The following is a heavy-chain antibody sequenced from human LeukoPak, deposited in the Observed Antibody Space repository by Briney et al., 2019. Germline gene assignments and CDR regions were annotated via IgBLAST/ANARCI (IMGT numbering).Heavy chain of an antibody. CDR1: GFTFSSYA. CDR2: ISYDGSNK. D-gene: IGHD3-3*01. J-gene: IGHJ4*02. Sequence: GGSLRLSCAASGFTFSSYAMHWVRQAPGKGLEWVAVISYDGSNKYYADSVKGRFTISRDNSKNTLYLQMNSLRAEDTAVYYCARDPGFLEWVFDYWGQGTLVTVAS. V-gene: IGHV3-30-3*01. CDR3: ARDPGFLEWVFDY.